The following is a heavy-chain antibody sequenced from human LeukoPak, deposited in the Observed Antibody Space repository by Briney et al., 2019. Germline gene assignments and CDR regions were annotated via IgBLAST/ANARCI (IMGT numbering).Heavy chain of an antibody. V-gene: IGHV4-59*08. J-gene: IGHJ4*02. Sequence: PSETLSLTCTVSGGSISNYYWSWIRQPPGKGLEWIGYIYYSGSTNYNPSLKTRVSISVDTSKNQFSLKLSSVTAADTAVYYCARHEELLPYCFDYWGQGTLVTVSS. D-gene: IGHD1-7*01. CDR1: GGSISNYY. CDR2: IYYSGST. CDR3: ARHEELLPYCFDY.